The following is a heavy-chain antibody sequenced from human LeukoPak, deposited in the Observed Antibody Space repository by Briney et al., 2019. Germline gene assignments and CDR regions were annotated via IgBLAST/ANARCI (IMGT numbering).Heavy chain of an antibody. V-gene: IGHV1-2*04. J-gene: IGHJ4*02. CDR3: AREGSSSWYDY. Sequence: GASVKVSCKASVYTFTGYYMHWVRQAPGQGLEWMGWINPNSGGTNYAQKFQGWVTMTRDTSISTAYMELSRLRSDNTAVYYCAREGSSSWYDYWGQGTLVTVSS. CDR1: VYTFTGYY. D-gene: IGHD6-13*01. CDR2: INPNSGGT.